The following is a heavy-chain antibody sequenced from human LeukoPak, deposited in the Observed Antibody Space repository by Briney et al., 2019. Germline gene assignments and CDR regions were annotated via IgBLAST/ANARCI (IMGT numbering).Heavy chain of an antibody. CDR2: ISGSGGST. CDR1: GFILSNYR. CDR3: ARGDWFLDY. Sequence: PGGSLRLSCAASGFILSNYRMNWARQAPGKGLEWVSAISGSGGSTYHADSVKGRFTISRDNSKNTLYLQMNSLRAEDTAVYYCARGDWFLDYWGQGTLVTVSS. D-gene: IGHD3-9*01. V-gene: IGHV3-23*01. J-gene: IGHJ4*02.